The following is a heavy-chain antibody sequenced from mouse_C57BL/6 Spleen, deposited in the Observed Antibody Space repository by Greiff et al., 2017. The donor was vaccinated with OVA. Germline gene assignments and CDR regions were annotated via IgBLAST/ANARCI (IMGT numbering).Heavy chain of an antibody. J-gene: IGHJ2*01. Sequence: VQLQQPGAELVRPGSSVKLSCKASGYTFTSYWMHWVKQRPIQGLEWIGNIDPSDSETHYNQKFKDKATLTVDKSSSTAYMQLSSLTSEDSAVYYCARKEDEYYFDYWGQGTTLTVSS. CDR2: IDPSDSET. CDR1: GYTFTSYW. V-gene: IGHV1-52*01. CDR3: ARKEDEYYFDY.